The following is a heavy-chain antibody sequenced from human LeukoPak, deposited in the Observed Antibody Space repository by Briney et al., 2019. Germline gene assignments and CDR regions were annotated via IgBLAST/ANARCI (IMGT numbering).Heavy chain of an antibody. CDR2: INPNGGGT. Sequence: GASVKVSCKASGYTFTGYYMHWVRQAPGQGLEWMGWINPNGGGTNYAQKFQGRVTMTRDTSISTAYMELSRLRSDDTAVYYCARRRYSSGWYYFDYWGQGTLVTVSS. V-gene: IGHV1-2*02. CDR1: GYTFTGYY. CDR3: ARRRYSSGWYYFDY. D-gene: IGHD6-19*01. J-gene: IGHJ4*02.